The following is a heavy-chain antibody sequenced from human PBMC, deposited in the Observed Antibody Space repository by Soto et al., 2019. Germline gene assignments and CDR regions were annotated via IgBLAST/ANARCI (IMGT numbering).Heavy chain of an antibody. CDR2: ISGSGDST. J-gene: IGHJ5*01. CDR1: GFIFRSYA. CDR3: AKAGVGRFRGWDTFNWFDS. Sequence: PGGSLRLSCAASGFIFRSYAMNWVRQAPGKGLERVSGISGSGDSTYYADAVKGRFTISRDNSKNTLFLQMNSLRDDDGAVYYCAKAGVGRFRGWDTFNWFDSWGQGILVTVSS. D-gene: IGHD5-18*01. V-gene: IGHV3-23*01.